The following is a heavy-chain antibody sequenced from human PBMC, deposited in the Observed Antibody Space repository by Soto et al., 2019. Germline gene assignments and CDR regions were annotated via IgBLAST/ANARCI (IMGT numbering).Heavy chain of an antibody. J-gene: IGHJ3*02. CDR3: ARESDYYYCSGPTHDAFDI. CDR1: GYTFTSYG. CDR2: ISAYNGNT. V-gene: IGHV1-18*01. Sequence: ASVKVYCKASGYTFTSYGISWVRQAPGQGLEWMGWISAYNGNTNYAQKLQGRVTMTTDTSTSTAYMELRSLRSDDTAVYYCARESDYYYCSGPTHDAFDIWGQGTIVTVSS. D-gene: IGHD2-15*01.